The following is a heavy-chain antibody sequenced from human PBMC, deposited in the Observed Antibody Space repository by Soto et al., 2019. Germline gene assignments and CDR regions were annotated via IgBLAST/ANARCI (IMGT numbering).Heavy chain of an antibody. V-gene: IGHV2-26*01. D-gene: IGHD5-12*01. J-gene: IGHJ6*02. Sequence: ESGPTLVNPTEPLTLTCTVSGFSLSNASMGVSWIRQPPGKALEWLAHIFSNDEKSYTTALKSRLTISKDTSKSQVVLTMINMDPVDTATYYCARLVATITDYLGRVYYYYGMDVWGQGTTVTVSS. CDR2: IFSNDEK. CDR1: GFSLSNASMG. CDR3: ARLVATITDYLGRVYYYYGMDV.